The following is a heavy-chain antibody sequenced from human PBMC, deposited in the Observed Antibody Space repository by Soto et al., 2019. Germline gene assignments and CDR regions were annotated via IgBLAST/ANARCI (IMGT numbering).Heavy chain of an antibody. CDR3: AKSAQPTAVAGGYFDY. J-gene: IGHJ4*02. Sequence: GGSLRLSCAASGLTFSSYAMSWVRQAPGKGLEWVSVISGSGGYTYYADSVKGRFTISRDNSKNTLYLQMNSLRAGDTAVYYCAKSAQPTAVAGGYFDYWGQGTLVTVSS. D-gene: IGHD6-19*01. CDR1: GLTFSSYA. V-gene: IGHV3-23*01. CDR2: ISGSGGYT.